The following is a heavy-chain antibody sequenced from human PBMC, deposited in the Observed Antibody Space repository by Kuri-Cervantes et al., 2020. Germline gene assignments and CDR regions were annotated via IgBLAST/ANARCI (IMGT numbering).Heavy chain of an antibody. V-gene: IGHV1-2*02. Sequence: ASVKVSCKASGYTFTGYYMHWVRQAPGQGLEWMGWINPNSGGTNYAQKFQGRATMTRDTSISTAYMELSRLRSDDTAVYYCARDGGDSGDYGDYWDQGTLVTVSS. J-gene: IGHJ4*02. D-gene: IGHD3-10*01. CDR1: GYTFTGYY. CDR3: ARDGGDSGDYGDY. CDR2: INPNSGGT.